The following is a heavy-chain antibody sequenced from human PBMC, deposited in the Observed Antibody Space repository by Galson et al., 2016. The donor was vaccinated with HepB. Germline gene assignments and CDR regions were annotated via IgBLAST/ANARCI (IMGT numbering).Heavy chain of an antibody. J-gene: IGHJ5*02. D-gene: IGHD6-6*01. CDR1: GGSISSYY. Sequence: ETLSLTCTVSGGSISSYYWSWIRQPPGKGLEWIRYIYYSGSTNYNPSLKSRVTISVDTSKNQFSLKLSSVTAADTAVYYCAGDIEYSSSNWFDPWGQGTLVTVS. V-gene: IGHV4-59*01. CDR3: AGDIEYSSSNWFDP. CDR2: IYYSGST.